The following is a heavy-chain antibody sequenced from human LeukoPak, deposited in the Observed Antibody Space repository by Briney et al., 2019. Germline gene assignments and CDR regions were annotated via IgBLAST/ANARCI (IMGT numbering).Heavy chain of an antibody. V-gene: IGHV3-30*18. CDR2: ISYDGSNK. D-gene: IGHD6-13*01. CDR1: GFTFSSYW. J-gene: IGHJ4*02. Sequence: GGSLRLSCSASGFTFSSYWMSWVRQAPGKGLEWVAVISYDGSNKYYADSVKGRFTISRDNSKNTLYLQMNSLRAEDTAVYCCAKDRGSIAAGGSDYWGQGTLVTVSS. CDR3: AKDRGSIAAGGSDY.